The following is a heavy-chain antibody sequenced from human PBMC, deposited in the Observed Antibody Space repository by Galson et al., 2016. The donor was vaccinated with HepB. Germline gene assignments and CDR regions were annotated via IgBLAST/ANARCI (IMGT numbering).Heavy chain of an antibody. V-gene: IGHV3-23*01. D-gene: IGHD1-7*01. CDR2: VGGSGEST. CDR3: AKSGNNWNLAAYFDS. CDR1: GFTFSRHA. Sequence: SLRLSCAATGFTFSRHALSWVRQAPGKGLEWVSGVGGSGESTYYAASALGRFTISRDNSKNTLSLEMYSLSAEDTAVYYCAKSGNNWNLAAYFDSWGQGTLVTDSS. J-gene: IGHJ4*02.